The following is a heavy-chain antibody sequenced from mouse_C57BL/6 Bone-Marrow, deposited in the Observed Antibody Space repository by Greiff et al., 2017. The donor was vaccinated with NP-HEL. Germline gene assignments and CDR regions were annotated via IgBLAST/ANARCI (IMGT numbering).Heavy chain of an antibody. Sequence: VQLQQSGAELARPGASVKMSCKASGYTFTSYTMHWVKQRPGQGLEWIGYINPSSGYTKYNQKFKDKATLTADKSSSTAYMQLSSLTSEDSAVYYCARSGGRWLLFAYWGQGTLVTVSA. D-gene: IGHD2-3*01. CDR1: GYTFTSYT. CDR2: INPSSGYT. CDR3: ARSGGRWLLFAY. J-gene: IGHJ3*01. V-gene: IGHV1-4*01.